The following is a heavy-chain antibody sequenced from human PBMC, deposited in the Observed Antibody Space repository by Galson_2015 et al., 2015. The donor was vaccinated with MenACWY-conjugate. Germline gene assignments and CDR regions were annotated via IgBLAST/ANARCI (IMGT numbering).Heavy chain of an antibody. CDR3: VRQVGHFDF. D-gene: IGHD1-26*01. V-gene: IGHV6-1*01. J-gene: IGHJ4*02. CDR1: GDSVSSNSAA. Sequence: CAISGDSVSSNSAAWTWIRQSPARGLEWLGRTFYRSKWYNDYAVSVKSRITINPDTSKNQFSLQLTSVTPEDTAVYYCVRQVGHFDFWGQGILVTVSS. CDR2: TFYRSKWYN.